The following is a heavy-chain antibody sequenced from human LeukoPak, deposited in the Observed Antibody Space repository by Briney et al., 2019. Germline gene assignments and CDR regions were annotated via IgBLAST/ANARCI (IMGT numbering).Heavy chain of an antibody. CDR2: ITGNALNT. CDR1: GFTFSNYA. Sequence: GGSLRLSCAASGFTFSNYATSWVRQAPGKGLEWVSSITGNALNTYQADFIKGRFTISRDDSKNTLYLHLSSLRVEDTAVYYCAKLQDFYDNSGYSYFDNWGQGTLVTVSS. CDR3: AKLQDFYDNSGYSYFDN. V-gene: IGHV3-23*01. J-gene: IGHJ4*02. D-gene: IGHD3-22*01.